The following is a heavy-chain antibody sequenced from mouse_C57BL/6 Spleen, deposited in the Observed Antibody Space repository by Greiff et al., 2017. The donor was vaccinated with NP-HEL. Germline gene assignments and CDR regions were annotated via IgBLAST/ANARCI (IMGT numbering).Heavy chain of an antibody. V-gene: IGHV2-6*01. Sequence: VQGVESGPGLVAPSQSLSITCTVSGFSLTSYGVDWVRQSPGKGLEWLGVIWGVGSTNYNSALKSRLSISKDNSKSQVFLKMNSLQTDDTAMYYWASDQDYDGGGFAYWGQGTLVTVSA. D-gene: IGHD2-4*01. CDR3: ASDQDYDGGGFAY. J-gene: IGHJ3*01. CDR2: IWGVGST. CDR1: GFSLTSYG.